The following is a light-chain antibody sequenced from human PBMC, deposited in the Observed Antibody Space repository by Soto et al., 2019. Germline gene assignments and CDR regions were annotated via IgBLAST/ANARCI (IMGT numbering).Light chain of an antibody. CDR3: CSYAGHTNVL. CDR1: INDVGGYNY. Sequence: QSVLTQPPSASGSPGQSVTISCTGTINDVGGYNYVSWYQHYPGEAPKLMIYEDVKRPSGVPDRFSGSKSGNTASLTVSGLQAEDEDDYYCCSYAGHTNVLFGGGTQLTVL. V-gene: IGLV2-8*01. CDR2: EDV. J-gene: IGLJ2*01.